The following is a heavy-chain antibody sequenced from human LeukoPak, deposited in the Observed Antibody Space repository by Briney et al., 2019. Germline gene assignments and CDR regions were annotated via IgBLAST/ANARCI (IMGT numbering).Heavy chain of an antibody. CDR3: TRAPPPFLAGPLFDY. J-gene: IGHJ4*02. V-gene: IGHV3-66*01. Sequence: PGGSLRLSFAASGFTVSSNYMSWVRQAPGKGLEWVSIIYSGGSTSYADSVRGRFSISRDNSKNTLYLQMNSLRAEDTAVYYCTRAPPPFLAGPLFDYWGQGTLVTVSS. CDR2: IYSGGST. D-gene: IGHD6-19*01. CDR1: GFTVSSNY.